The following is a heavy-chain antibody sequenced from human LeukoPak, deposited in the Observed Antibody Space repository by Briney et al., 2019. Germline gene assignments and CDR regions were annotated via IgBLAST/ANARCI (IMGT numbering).Heavy chain of an antibody. CDR3: ASDVGGVGASPFDY. Sequence: PGESLRLSCAASGFTFSRYAMHWVRQAPGKGLEWVAGISFDASKEYYADSVKGRFTISRDNSKSTLHLQMNSLRADDTAVYNCASDVGGVGASPFDYWGQGTLVSVSS. CDR1: GFTFSRYA. V-gene: IGHV3-30-3*01. CDR2: ISFDASKE. D-gene: IGHD1-26*01. J-gene: IGHJ4*02.